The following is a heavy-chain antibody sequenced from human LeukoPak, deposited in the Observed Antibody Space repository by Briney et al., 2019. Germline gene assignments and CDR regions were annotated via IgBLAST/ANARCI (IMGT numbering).Heavy chain of an antibody. Sequence: SETLSLTCTVSGGSISSDYWGWIRQPAGKGLEWIGRISSFGSPNYTPSLKSRVTMSLDTSKNQFSVELTSVTAADTAVYYCARDWGFTSGRRFDCWGQGTLVTVSS. CDR2: ISSFGSP. J-gene: IGHJ4*02. D-gene: IGHD6-19*01. CDR3: ARDWGFTSGRRFDC. CDR1: GGSISSDY. V-gene: IGHV4-4*07.